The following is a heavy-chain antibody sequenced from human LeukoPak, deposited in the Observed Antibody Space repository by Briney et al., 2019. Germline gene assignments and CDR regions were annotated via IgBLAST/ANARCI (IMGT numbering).Heavy chain of an antibody. D-gene: IGHD2-21*02. CDR2: IRNKTNNYAT. Sequence: GGSLRLSCAASGFTFSGSAMHWVRQASGKGLEWFGRIRNKTNNYATAYAASVKGRFTISIDDSKNTTSLKIKSLKTEDTAVYYCIAWVVTAYTWGQGTLVTVSS. J-gene: IGHJ4*02. CDR1: GFTFSGSA. V-gene: IGHV3-73*01. CDR3: IAWVVTAYT.